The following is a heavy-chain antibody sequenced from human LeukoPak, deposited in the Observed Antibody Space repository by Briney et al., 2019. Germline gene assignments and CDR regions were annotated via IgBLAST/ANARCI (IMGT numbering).Heavy chain of an antibody. Sequence: ASVKVSCKATGYTFTDFCIHWVRQAPGQGLEWMAWIDPKSGDTRCAQKFQGSVTMTRDTSFSTAYLEVRSDDTAVYYCARGRPLSTSTTDLTDYWGQGTLVTVSS. CDR3: ARGRPLSTSTTDLTDY. CDR2: IDPKSGDT. J-gene: IGHJ4*02. D-gene: IGHD5/OR15-5a*01. V-gene: IGHV1-2*02. CDR1: GYTFTDFC.